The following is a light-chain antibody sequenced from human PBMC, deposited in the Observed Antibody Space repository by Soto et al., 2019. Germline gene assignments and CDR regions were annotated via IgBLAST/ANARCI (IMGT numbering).Light chain of an antibody. J-gene: IGLJ2*01. CDR1: SSNIGAGYD. CDR3: QSYDSSLSGVV. Sequence: QSVLTQPPSVSGAPGQRVTISYTGSSSNIGAGYDVHWYQQLPGTAPKLLIYGNSNRPSGVPDRFSGSKSGTSASLAITGLQAEDEADYYCQSYDSSLSGVVFGGGTQLTVL. V-gene: IGLV1-40*01. CDR2: GNS.